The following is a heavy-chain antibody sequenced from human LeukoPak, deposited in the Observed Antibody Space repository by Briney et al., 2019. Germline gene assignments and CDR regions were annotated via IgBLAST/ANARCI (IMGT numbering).Heavy chain of an antibody. Sequence: GGSLRLSCAGSGFTFSSYPMSWVRQAPGKGLQWVSAISNGGGTAYYADSVKGRFTISRDNSKDTLYLQMNSLRAEDTAVYYCAKGFRGSYLQAYWGQGTLVTVSS. CDR1: GFTFSSYP. V-gene: IGHV3-23*01. CDR3: AKGFRGSYLQAY. CDR2: ISNGGGTA. J-gene: IGHJ4*02. D-gene: IGHD1-26*01.